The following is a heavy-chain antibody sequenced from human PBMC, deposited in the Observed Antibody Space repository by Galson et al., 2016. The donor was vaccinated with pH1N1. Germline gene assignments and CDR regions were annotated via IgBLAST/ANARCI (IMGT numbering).Heavy chain of an antibody. J-gene: IGHJ6*02. V-gene: IGHV1-69*06. Sequence: SVKVTCKASGGTFNNYPISWLRQAPGHGLEWMGRIIPIFGTANYAQKFQGRVTITADKSTSTAYMELCSLRSEDTAVYYCARGQASVSTSYYYGMDVWGQGTTVTVSS. CDR2: IIPIFGTA. CDR1: GGTFNNYP. D-gene: IGHD4-11*01. CDR3: ARGQASVSTSYYYGMDV.